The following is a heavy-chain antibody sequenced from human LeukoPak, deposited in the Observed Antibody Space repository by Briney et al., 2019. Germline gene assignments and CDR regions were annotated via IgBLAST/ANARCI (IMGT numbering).Heavy chain of an antibody. CDR1: GGTFSSYA. CDR2: ISPIFGTA. V-gene: IGHV1-69*05. D-gene: IGHD4-11*01. CDR3: ARFEIWGLTTVTTEPDY. Sequence: SVKVSCKASGGTFSSYAISWVRQAPGQGLEWMGGISPIFGTANYAQKFQGRVTITTDESTSTAYMELSSLRSEDTAVYYCARFEIWGLTTVTTEPDYWGQGTLVTASS. J-gene: IGHJ4*02.